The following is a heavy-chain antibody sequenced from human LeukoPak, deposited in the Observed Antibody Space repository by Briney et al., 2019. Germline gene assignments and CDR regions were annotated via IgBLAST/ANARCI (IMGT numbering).Heavy chain of an antibody. CDR1: GFTFSSYW. V-gene: IGHV3-74*01. J-gene: IGHJ3*02. CDR2: INSDGSST. Sequence: GGSLRLSCAASGFTFSSYWMHWVRQAPGKGLVWVSRINSDGSSTSYADSVKSRFTISRDNAKNTLYLQMNSLRAEDTAVYYCAREPYGDYDAFDIWGQGTMVTVSS. CDR3: AREPYGDYDAFDI. D-gene: IGHD4-17*01.